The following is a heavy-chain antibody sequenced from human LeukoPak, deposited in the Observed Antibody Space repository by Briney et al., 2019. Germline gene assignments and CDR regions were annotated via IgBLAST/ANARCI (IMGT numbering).Heavy chain of an antibody. Sequence: SETLSLTCAAYGGSFSGYYRSWIRQPPGKGLEWIGEINHSGSTNYNPSLKSRVTISVDTSKNQFSLKLSSMTAADTAVYYCARGDIYYGSGSYYKGRWFDPWGQGTLVTVSS. CDR2: INHSGST. CDR3: ARGDIYYGSGSYYKGRWFDP. CDR1: GGSFSGYY. D-gene: IGHD3-10*01. J-gene: IGHJ5*02. V-gene: IGHV4-34*01.